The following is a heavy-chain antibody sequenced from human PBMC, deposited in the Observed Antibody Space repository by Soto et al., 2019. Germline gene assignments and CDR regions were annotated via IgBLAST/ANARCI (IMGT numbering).Heavy chain of an antibody. CDR2: IYWDDDK. CDR3: GHPYPPAFDI. CDR1: GFSLSTNKVG. D-gene: IGHD3-16*01. J-gene: IGHJ3*02. Sequence: QITLKESGPPLVKPTQTLTLTCTFSGFSLSTNKVGVGWIRQPPGKALEWLALIYWDDDKRYSPSLERRPTITKDTPRNHVVLTMTHLDPVEPATYLCGHPYPPAFDIWGQGTTVPVSS. V-gene: IGHV2-5*02.